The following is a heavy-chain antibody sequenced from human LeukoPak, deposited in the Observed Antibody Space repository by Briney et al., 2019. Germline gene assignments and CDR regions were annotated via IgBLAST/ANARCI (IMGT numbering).Heavy chain of an antibody. CDR1: GGSISSYY. CDR3: AGTVDYYDSSGYYY. CDR2: IYYSGST. D-gene: IGHD3-22*01. V-gene: IGHV4-59*08. J-gene: IGHJ4*02. Sequence: PSETLSLTCTVSGGSISSYYWSWVRQPPGKGLEWIGYIYYSGSTNYNPSLKSRVTISVDTSKNQFSLKLSSVTAADTAVYYCAGTVDYYDSSGYYYWGQGTLVTVSS.